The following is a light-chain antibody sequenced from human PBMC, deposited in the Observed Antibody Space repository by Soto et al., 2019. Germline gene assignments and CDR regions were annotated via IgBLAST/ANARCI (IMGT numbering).Light chain of an antibody. V-gene: IGKV3-11*01. CDR3: QHRTTWPLT. CDR1: QSVITF. J-gene: IGKJ4*01. CDR2: DTS. Sequence: EIVLTQSPATLSLSPGERATLSCRASQSVITFLAWYQHKPGQAPRLLIYDTSNRATGIPARFSGSGSGTDFTLTISSLEPEDFAVYYCQHRTTWPLTFGGGTKVEIK.